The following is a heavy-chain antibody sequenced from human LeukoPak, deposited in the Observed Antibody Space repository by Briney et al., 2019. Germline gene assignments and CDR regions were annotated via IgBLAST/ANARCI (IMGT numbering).Heavy chain of an antibody. Sequence: GGSLRLSCVVSGFTFSSYAMSWVRQAPGKGLEWVSAISGSGGSTYYADSVKGRFTISRDNSKNTLYLQMNSLRAEDTAVYYCAKDLLEQLVSRDYWGQGTLVTVSS. CDR2: ISGSGGST. J-gene: IGHJ4*02. D-gene: IGHD6-6*01. V-gene: IGHV3-23*01. CDR1: GFTFSSYA. CDR3: AKDLLEQLVSRDY.